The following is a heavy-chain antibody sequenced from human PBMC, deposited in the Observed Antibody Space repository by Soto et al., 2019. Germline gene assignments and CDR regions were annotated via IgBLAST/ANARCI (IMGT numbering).Heavy chain of an antibody. CDR1: GGSMSSGDQY. CDR3: ARELPQRQGRNMDV. Sequence: SETLSLTCTVTGGSMSSGDQYWTWIRHRPGEGLEWFGYINHRGSLYYDPSLKGRVSMSVDTSKNQFSLNLSSVTAADTAVYYWARELPQRQGRNMDVWGQGTTVTVSS. CDR2: INHRGSL. V-gene: IGHV4-31*03. D-gene: IGHD1-1*01. J-gene: IGHJ6*02.